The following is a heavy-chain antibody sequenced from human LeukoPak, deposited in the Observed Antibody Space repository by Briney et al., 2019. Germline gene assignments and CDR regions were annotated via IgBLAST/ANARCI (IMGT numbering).Heavy chain of an antibody. CDR3: AKFTFGGVIAFDY. CDR1: GFTFRSYA. J-gene: IGHJ4*02. V-gene: IGHV3-23*01. CDR2: ISGSGGST. Sequence: GGSLRLSCAASGFTFRSYAMSWVRQAPGKGLEWVSAISGSGGSTYYADSVKGRFTISRDNSKNTLYLQMNSLRAEDTAVYYCAKFTFGGVIAFDYWGQGTLVTVSS. D-gene: IGHD3-16*02.